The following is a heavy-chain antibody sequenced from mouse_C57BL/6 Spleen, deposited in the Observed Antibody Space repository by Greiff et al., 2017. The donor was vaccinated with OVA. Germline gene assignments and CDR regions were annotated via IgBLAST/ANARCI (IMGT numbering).Heavy chain of an antibody. D-gene: IGHD2-4*01. Sequence: VQLQQSGPELVKPGASVKISCKASGYAFSSSWMNWVKQRPGKGLEWIGRIYPGDGDTNYNGKLKGKATLTADKSSSTAYMQLSSLTSEDSAVYFCARRDYDYDGVFAYWGQGTLVTVSA. CDR3: ARRDYDYDGVFAY. V-gene: IGHV1-82*01. J-gene: IGHJ3*01. CDR2: IYPGDGDT. CDR1: GYAFSSSW.